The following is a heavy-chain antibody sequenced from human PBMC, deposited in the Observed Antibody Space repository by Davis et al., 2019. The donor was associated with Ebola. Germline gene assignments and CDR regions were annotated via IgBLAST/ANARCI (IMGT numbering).Heavy chain of an antibody. CDR1: GFPFSSYG. D-gene: IGHD6-6*01. CDR2: ISWNSGNI. V-gene: IGHV3-9*01. CDR3: ARSSIAARPGYYYGMDV. Sequence: SLKISCAASGFPFSSYGMHWVRQAPGKGLEWVSGISWNSGNIGYADSVKGRFTISRDNAKNSLYLQMNSLRAEDTAVYYCARSSIAARPGYYYGMDVWGQGTTVTVSS. J-gene: IGHJ6*02.